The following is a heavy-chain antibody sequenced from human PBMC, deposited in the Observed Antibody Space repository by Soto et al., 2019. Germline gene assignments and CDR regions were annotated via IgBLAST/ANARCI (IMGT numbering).Heavy chain of an antibody. CDR2: IDWDDDK. CDR3: ARMDYYDSSGYLYALGY. CDR1: GFSLGTSGMC. V-gene: IGHV2-70*01. D-gene: IGHD3-22*01. J-gene: IGHJ4*02. Sequence: SGPTLVNPTQTLTLTCTFSGFSLGTSGMCVSWIRQPPGKALEWLALIDWDDDKYYSTSLKTRLTISKDTSKNQVVLTMTNMDPVDTATYYCARMDYYDSSGYLYALGYWGQGTLVTVSS.